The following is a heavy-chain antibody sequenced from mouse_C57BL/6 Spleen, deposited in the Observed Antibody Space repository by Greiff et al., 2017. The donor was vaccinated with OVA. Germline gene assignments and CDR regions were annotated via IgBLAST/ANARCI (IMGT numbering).Heavy chain of an antibody. J-gene: IGHJ3*01. CDR1: GYAFSSSW. CDR2: IYPGDGDT. CDR3: AREARFAY. D-gene: IGHD3-2*02. Sequence: QVQLKQSGPELVKPGASVKISCKASGYAFSSSWMNWVKQRPGKGLEWIGRIYPGDGDTNYNGKFKGKATLTADKSSSTAYMQLSSLTAEDSAVYFCAREARFAYWGQGTLVTVSA. V-gene: IGHV1-82*01.